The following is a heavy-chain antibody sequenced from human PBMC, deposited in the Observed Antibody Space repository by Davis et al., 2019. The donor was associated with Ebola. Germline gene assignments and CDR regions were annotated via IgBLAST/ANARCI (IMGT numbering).Heavy chain of an antibody. D-gene: IGHD1-26*01. Sequence: SETLSLTCTVSGGSISSSTYYWGWIRQPPGKGLEWIGSRYYSGSTYYNPSLKSRVTVSLDKSKNQFSLKLTSVTAADTAVYYCVRHPVGLTDAFDVWGQGRLVAVSS. V-gene: IGHV4-39*01. CDR2: RYYSGST. CDR3: VRHPVGLTDAFDV. CDR1: GGSISSSTYY. J-gene: IGHJ3*01.